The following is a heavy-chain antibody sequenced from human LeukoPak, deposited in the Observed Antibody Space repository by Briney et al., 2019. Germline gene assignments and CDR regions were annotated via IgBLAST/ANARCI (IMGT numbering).Heavy chain of an antibody. J-gene: IGHJ4*02. D-gene: IGHD6-19*01. CDR3: ASGTSGWFY. Sequence: PSETLSLTCTVSGGAIYRSSDYRAWIRQSPGKGLEWIGEINHSGSTNYNPSLKSRVTISVDTSKNQFSLKLSSVTAADTAVYYCASGTSGWFYWGQGTLDTVSS. V-gene: IGHV4-39*07. CDR1: GGAIYRSSDY. CDR2: INHSGST.